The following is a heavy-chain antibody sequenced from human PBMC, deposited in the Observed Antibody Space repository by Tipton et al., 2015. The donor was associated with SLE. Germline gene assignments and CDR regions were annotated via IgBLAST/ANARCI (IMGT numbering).Heavy chain of an antibody. CDR3: ARRLVAVVVPAAPGWFDP. V-gene: IGHV4-59*11. CDR1: GGSISSHY. CDR2: IYYSGST. Sequence: TLSLTCTVSGGSISSHYWSWIRQPPGKGLEWIGYIYYSGSTNYNPSLKSRVTISVDTSKNQFSLKLSSVTAADTAVYYCARRLVAVVVPAAPGWFDPWGQGTLVTVSS. J-gene: IGHJ5*02. D-gene: IGHD2-2*01.